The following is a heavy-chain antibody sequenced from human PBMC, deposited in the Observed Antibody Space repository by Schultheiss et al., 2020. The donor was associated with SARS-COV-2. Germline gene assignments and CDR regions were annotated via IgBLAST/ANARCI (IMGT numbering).Heavy chain of an antibody. V-gene: IGHV1-46*01. CDR1: GYTFTSYY. CDR3: ARVGFARALGFDY. J-gene: IGHJ4*02. Sequence: ASVKVSCKASGYTFTSYYIHWVRQAPGQGLEWMGVINPSSGGTTYAQKFQGRVTMTRDTSTSTVYVELSSLRSQDTAVYYCARVGFARALGFDYWGQGTLVTVSS. CDR2: INPSSGGT. D-gene: IGHD5-12*01.